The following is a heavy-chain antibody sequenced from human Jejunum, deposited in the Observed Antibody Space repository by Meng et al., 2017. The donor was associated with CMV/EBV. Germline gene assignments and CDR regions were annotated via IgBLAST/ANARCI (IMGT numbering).Heavy chain of an antibody. CDR1: GFSFDDYA. V-gene: IGHV3-9*01. CDR3: AKDKGRNYYYGMDV. Sequence: GFSFDDYAMHWVRPAPGKGLEWVSGISWNSGRIGYADSVKGRFTISRDNAKNSLYLQMNSLRAEDTALYYCAKDKGRNYYYGMDVWGQGTTVTVSS. CDR2: ISWNSGRI. J-gene: IGHJ6*02.